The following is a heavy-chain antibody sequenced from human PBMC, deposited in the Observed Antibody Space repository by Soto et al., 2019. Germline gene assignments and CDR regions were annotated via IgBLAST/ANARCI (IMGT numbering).Heavy chain of an antibody. V-gene: IGHV3-9*01. CDR1: GFTFDDYA. J-gene: IGHJ4*02. CDR3: AKGRYSTSSPYYFDY. D-gene: IGHD6-6*01. CDR2: ISWNSGSI. Sequence: EVQLVESGGGLVQPGRSLRLSCAASGFTFDDYAMHWVRQAPGKGLEWVSGISWNSGSIGYADSLKGRFTISRDNAKNSLYLQMNSLRAEDTALYYCAKGRYSTSSPYYFDYWGQGTLVTVSS.